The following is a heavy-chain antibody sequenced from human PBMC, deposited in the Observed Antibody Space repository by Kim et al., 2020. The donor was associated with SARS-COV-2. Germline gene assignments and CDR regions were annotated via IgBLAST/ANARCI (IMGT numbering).Heavy chain of an antibody. V-gene: IGHV3-43*01. CDR1: GFTFGDYS. D-gene: IGHD6-6*01. J-gene: IGHJ4*02. CDR2: INRESGGR. CDR3: AKEEYSAWVSLAY. Sequence: GGSLRLSCAASGFTFGDYSMHWVRQRPGKGLEWVSVINRESGGRYYADSVKGRFTISRDNSKSSLYLQMNSLTIDDTALYYCAKEEYSAWVSLAYWGQGTLVTVSS.